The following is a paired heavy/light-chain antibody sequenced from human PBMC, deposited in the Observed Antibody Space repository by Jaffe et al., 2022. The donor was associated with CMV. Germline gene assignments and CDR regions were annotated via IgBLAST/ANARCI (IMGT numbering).Heavy chain of an antibody. CDR2: IYTGGST. CDR3: ARSLPDTSSSTFDC. D-gene: IGHD2-2*02. Sequence: EVQVVETGGGLIQPGGSLRLSCVASGFSVSLNYMTWVRQAPGKGLEWVSVIYTGGSTEYADAVKGRFTISRDNSKNSVFLQMTSLRANDTAVYYCARSLPDTSSSTFDCWGQGTLVTVSS. J-gene: IGHJ4*02. CDR1: GFSVSLNY. V-gene: IGHV3-53*02.
Light chain of an antibody. J-gene: IGLJ2*01. CDR3: CSYTRRSTFV. CDR2: DVS. V-gene: IGLV2-14*03. CDR1: SRDVDNYNY. Sequence: QSALTQPASVSGSPGQSITISCTGTSRDVDNYNYVSWYQQHPNKAPKLLIYDVSSRPSGVSSRFSGSRSGNTASLTISGLQAEDEADYYCCSYTRRSTFVFGGGTKVTVL.